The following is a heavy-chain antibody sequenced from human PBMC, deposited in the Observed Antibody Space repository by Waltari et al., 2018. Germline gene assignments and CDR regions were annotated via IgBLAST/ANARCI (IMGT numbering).Heavy chain of an antibody. CDR3: AVGSGSYRSYYYYMDV. J-gene: IGHJ6*03. CDR1: GGTFSSYA. CDR2: IIPTFGTA. Sequence: QVQLVQSGAEVKKPGSSVKVSCKASGGTFSSYAISWVRQAPGQGLGWMGGIIPTFGTANYAQKFQGRVTITADKSTSTAYMELSSLRSEDTAGYYCAVGSGSYRSYYYYMDVWGKGTTVTVSS. V-gene: IGHV1-69*14. D-gene: IGHD1-26*01.